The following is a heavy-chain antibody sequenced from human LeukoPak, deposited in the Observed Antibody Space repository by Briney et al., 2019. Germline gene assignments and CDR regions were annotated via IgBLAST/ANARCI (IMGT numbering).Heavy chain of an antibody. V-gene: IGHV1-2*02. CDR2: TSPKSGDR. Sequence: ASVKVSCKMSGYTFTDYFIHWGRQAPGQEREWMGWTSPKSGDRKCTQKFQGRVTMTRDTSISTVYMELDRLTFDDTAVYFCARDNYGTLDYWGQGSLVTVSS. D-gene: IGHD4-17*01. CDR3: ARDNYGTLDY. J-gene: IGHJ4*02. CDR1: GYTFTDYF.